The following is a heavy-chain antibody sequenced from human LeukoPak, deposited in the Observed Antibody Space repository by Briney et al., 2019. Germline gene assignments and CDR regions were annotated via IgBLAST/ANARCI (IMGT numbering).Heavy chain of an antibody. CDR1: GGSISNTSYY. V-gene: IGHV4-39*07. D-gene: IGHD2-15*01. CDR3: ARAYCGGGSCYHSRGWFDP. CDR2: MYSSGST. Sequence: SETLSLTCTVSGGSISNTSYYWGWIRQPPGKGLEWIGCMYSSGSTYYTPSLKSRVTISGDTSKNQFSLKLNSVTAADTAVCYCARAYCGGGSCYHSRGWFDPWGQGTLVTVSS. J-gene: IGHJ5*02.